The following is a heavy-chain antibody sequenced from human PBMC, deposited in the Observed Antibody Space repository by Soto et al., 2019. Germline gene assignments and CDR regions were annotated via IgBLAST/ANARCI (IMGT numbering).Heavy chain of an antibody. Sequence: QVQLVQSGAEVKEPGASVKVSCKASGYTFTSHDINWVRQATGQGPEWMGWMNPNSGNTGYAQKVQGRVTMTRDTTISTAVMELRSLRSEDTAVYYCARGSRGSRWQTDWGQGTLVTVSS. D-gene: IGHD4-17*01. J-gene: IGHJ4*02. CDR2: MNPNSGNT. CDR1: GYTFTSHD. CDR3: ARGSRGSRWQTD. V-gene: IGHV1-8*01.